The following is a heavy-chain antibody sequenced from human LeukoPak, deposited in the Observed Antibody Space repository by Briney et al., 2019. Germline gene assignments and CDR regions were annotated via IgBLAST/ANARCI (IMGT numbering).Heavy chain of an antibody. CDR3: AKSTTATQRGYFDY. CDR2: ISYDGSNK. D-gene: IGHD4-17*01. J-gene: IGHJ4*02. Sequence: PGRSLRLSCAASGFTLSSYGMHWVRQAPAKGLEWVAIISYDGSNKYYADSVKGRFTISRDNSKNTLYLQMNSLRAEDTAVYYCAKSTTATQRGYFDYWGQGTLVTVSS. V-gene: IGHV3-30*18. CDR1: GFTLSSYG.